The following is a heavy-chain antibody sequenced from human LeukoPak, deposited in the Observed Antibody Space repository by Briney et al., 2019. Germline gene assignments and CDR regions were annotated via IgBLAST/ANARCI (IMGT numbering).Heavy chain of an antibody. V-gene: IGHV4-59*08. J-gene: IGHJ3*02. D-gene: IGHD1-26*01. Sequence: PSETLSLTCNVSGGSISSYYWSWIRQPPGKGLEWIGYMYYNGNTNYNPSLKSRVTTSVDSSKNQFSLKLSSVTAADTAVYYCARHTLVGARNAFDIWGQGTMVTVSS. CDR1: GGSISSYY. CDR3: ARHTLVGARNAFDI. CDR2: MYYNGNT.